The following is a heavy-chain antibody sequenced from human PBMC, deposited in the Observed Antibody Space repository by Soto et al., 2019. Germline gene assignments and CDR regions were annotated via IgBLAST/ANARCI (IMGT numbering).Heavy chain of an antibody. J-gene: IGHJ6*02. CDR1: WIPFRSHG. CDR2: ISYDGSNK. D-gene: IGHD6-13*01. CDR3: AREGYSSSWSKTNSYYGMDV. Sequence: GRRRLSFAPSWIPFRSHGNPLVPPAPRQGLEWLAVISYDGSNKYYADSVKGRFTISRDNYKNTLYLQMNSLRAEDTAVYYCAREGYSSSWSKTNSYYGMDVWGQGTTVTVSS. V-gene: IGHV3-30*03.